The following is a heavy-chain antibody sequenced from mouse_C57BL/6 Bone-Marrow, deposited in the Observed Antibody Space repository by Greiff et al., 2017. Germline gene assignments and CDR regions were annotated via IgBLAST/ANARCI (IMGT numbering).Heavy chain of an antibody. CDR3: ARYGLFDY. J-gene: IGHJ2*01. V-gene: IGHV1-19*01. CDR1: GYTFTDYY. CDR2: INPYNGGT. Sequence: VQLQRSGPVLVKPGASVKMSCKASGYTFTDYYMNWVKQSHGKSLEWIGVINPYNGGTSSNQKFKGKAPLTVAKSSSTAYMGLTSLTSEDSAVYYCARYGLFDYWGQGTTLTVSA. D-gene: IGHD3-1*01.